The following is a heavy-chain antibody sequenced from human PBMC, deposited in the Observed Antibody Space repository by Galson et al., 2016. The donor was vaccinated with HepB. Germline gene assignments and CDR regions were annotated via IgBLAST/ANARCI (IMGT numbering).Heavy chain of an antibody. Sequence: SVKVSCKASGYTFTSYGISWVRQAPGQGLEWMGWISAYNGNTYYAQKLQGRVTMTTDTSTSTVYMELRSLRSDDTAVYYCARDLGRNGGFDSWGQGTLVTVSS. CDR1: GYTFTSYG. CDR3: ARDLGRNGGFDS. D-gene: IGHD3-16*01. CDR2: ISAYNGNT. V-gene: IGHV1-18*01. J-gene: IGHJ4*01.